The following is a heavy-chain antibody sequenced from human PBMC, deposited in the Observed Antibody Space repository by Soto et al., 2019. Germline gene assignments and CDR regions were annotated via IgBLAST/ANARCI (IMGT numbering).Heavy chain of an antibody. CDR1: ELPFTNYW. Sequence: EVQLVESGGGLVQPGGSLRLSCAISELPFTNYWMTWVRQAPGKGLEWLANIKEDGSEKYYLDSVKGRFNISRDNAKNSLYLQMNSLRPEDTAVYYCARPLKSGYYFYFDDWGQGTLVTVSS. D-gene: IGHD3-3*01. CDR2: IKEDGSEK. J-gene: IGHJ4*02. V-gene: IGHV3-7*01. CDR3: ARPLKSGYYFYFDD.